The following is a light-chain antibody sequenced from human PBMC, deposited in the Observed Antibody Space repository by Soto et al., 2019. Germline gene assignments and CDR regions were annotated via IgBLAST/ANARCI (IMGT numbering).Light chain of an antibody. CDR1: SGHSSYI. CDR2: LEGSGSY. CDR3: ETWDSNTRV. Sequence: QLVLTQSSSASASLGSSVKLTRTLSSGHSSYIIAWHQQQPGKAPRYLMKLEGSGSYNKGSGVPDRFSGSSSGADRYLTISNLQFEDEADYYRETWDSNTRVFGGGTKLTVL. V-gene: IGLV4-60*02. J-gene: IGLJ3*02.